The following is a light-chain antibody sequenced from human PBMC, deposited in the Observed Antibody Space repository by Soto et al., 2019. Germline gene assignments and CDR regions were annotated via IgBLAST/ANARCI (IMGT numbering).Light chain of an antibody. CDR2: GNS. CDR1: SSNIGAGYD. J-gene: IGLJ2*01. V-gene: IGLV1-40*01. CDR3: QSYDSSLNGVV. Sequence: QSVLTQPPSVSGAPGQRVIISCTGSSSNIGAGYDVHWYQQLPGTAPKVLIYGNSNRPSGVPDRFSGSKSGTSASLAITGLQAEEEADYYCQSYDSSLNGVVFGGGTKLTVL.